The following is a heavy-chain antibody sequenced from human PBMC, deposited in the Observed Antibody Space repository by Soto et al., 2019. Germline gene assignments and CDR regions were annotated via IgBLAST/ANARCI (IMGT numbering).Heavy chain of an antibody. CDR2: ISPHSGGQ. CDR3: ARGEQSGANYYLDY. J-gene: IGHJ4*02. CDR1: GYTSTGYY. D-gene: IGHD7-27*01. V-gene: IGHV1-2*02. Sequence: GPAVKVSCNASGYTSTGYYIHWVRQAPGQGLEWMGSISPHSGGQYYAQRFQGRVNMTRDASMTTVYMEMSGLTSDDAAVYCCARGEQSGANYYLDYWGQGTLVTVSS.